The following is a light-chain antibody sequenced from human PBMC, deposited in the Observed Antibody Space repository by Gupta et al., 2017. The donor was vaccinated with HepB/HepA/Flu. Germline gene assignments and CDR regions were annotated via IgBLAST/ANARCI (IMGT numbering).Light chain of an antibody. V-gene: IGLV3-21*04. J-gene: IGLJ2*01. CDR2: YDS. CDR1: NIGSQS. Sequence: SYVLTQPASVSVAPGKTARMTCGGNNIGSQSLHWYQQKPGQAPVLVIFYDSDRPSAIPARVFCSTCGNTAIPITISVEAGDEAADYCQVSASNSDHLLFGGGTKLTVL. CDR3: QVSASNSDHLL.